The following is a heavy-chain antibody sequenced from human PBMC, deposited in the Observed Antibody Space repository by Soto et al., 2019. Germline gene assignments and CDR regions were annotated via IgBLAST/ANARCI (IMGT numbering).Heavy chain of an antibody. V-gene: IGHV3-23*01. D-gene: IGHD5-18*01. J-gene: IGHJ4*02. CDR2: IRGSGGST. CDR3: ARTLYSYGTDY. CDR1: GFTFSSYA. Sequence: EVQLLESGGGLVQPGGSLRLSCAASGFTFSSYAMSWVRHAPGKGLEWVSAIRGSGGSTYYADPVKGRFTISRDNSKNTLCLQMNSLRSEDTAVYYCARTLYSYGTDYWGQGTLVTVSS.